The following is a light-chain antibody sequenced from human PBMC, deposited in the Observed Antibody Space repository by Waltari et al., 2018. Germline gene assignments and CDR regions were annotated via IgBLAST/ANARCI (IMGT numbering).Light chain of an antibody. CDR2: GAA. Sequence: EIALTQSPGTLSLSPGESATLSCRTSQSVTRALAWYQQKPGQAPRLLIYGAANRATGIPDRFSGSGSGTDFSLTISSLGPEDFAVYYCQHYLRLPVTFGQGTKVEVK. V-gene: IGKV3-20*01. CDR3: QHYLRLPVT. CDR1: QSVTRA. J-gene: IGKJ1*01.